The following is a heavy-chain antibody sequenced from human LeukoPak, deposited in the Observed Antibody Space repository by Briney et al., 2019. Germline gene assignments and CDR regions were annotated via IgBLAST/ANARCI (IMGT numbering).Heavy chain of an antibody. J-gene: IGHJ4*02. D-gene: IGHD6-19*01. CDR3: AKDRQWLVWDY. V-gene: IGHV3-33*06. CDR1: GFTFSSYG. Sequence: GGSLRLSCAASGFTFSSYGMHWVRQAPGKGLEWVAVIWYDGSNKYYADSVKGRFTISRDNSQNTLYLHMNSLRVEDTAIYYCAKDRQWLVWDYWGQGSLVTVSS. CDR2: IWYDGSNK.